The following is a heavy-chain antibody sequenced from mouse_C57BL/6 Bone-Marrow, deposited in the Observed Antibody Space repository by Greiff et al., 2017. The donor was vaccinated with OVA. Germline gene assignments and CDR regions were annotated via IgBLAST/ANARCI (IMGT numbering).Heavy chain of an antibody. CDR1: GFTFSSYA. J-gene: IGHJ3*01. CDR2: ISDGGSYT. D-gene: IGHD2-3*01. V-gene: IGHV5-4*01. Sequence: EVQGVESGGGLVKPGGSLKLSCAASGFTFSSYAMSWVRQTPEKRLEWVATISDGGSYTYYPDNVKGRFTISRDNAKNNLYLQMSHLKSEDTAMYYCAGQGAYDGYSWFAYWGQGTLVTVSA. CDR3: AGQGAYDGYSWFAY.